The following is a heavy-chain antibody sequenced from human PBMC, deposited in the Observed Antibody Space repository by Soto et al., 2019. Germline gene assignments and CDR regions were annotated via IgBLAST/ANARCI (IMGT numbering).Heavy chain of an antibody. V-gene: IGHV3-23*01. Sequence: GGSLRLSCAASGFTLSSYAMSWVRQAPVKGLEWASAITGSGAGTYYADSVKGRFTISRDNSKNTLYLQMNSLRAEDTAVYYCAKYTSGWDFDHWGQGTLVTVSS. J-gene: IGHJ4*02. D-gene: IGHD6-19*01. CDR1: GFTLSSYA. CDR2: ITGSGAGT. CDR3: AKYTSGWDFDH.